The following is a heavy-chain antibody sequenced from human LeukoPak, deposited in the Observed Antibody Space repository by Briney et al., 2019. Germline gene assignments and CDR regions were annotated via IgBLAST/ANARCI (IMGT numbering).Heavy chain of an antibody. Sequence: GGSLRLSCAASGFTFSTYAIHWVRQAPGKGLEWVAVISFDGSKKYYADSVKGRFTISRDNSKNTLYLQMNSLRAEDTAVYYCARDRDILTGYYHLDSWGQGTLVTV. D-gene: IGHD3-9*01. J-gene: IGHJ4*02. CDR1: GFTFSTYA. CDR2: ISFDGSKK. V-gene: IGHV3-30-3*01. CDR3: ARDRDILTGYYHLDS.